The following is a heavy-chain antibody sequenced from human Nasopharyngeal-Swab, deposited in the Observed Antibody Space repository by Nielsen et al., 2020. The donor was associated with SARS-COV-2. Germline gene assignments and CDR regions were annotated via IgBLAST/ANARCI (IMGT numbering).Heavy chain of an antibody. J-gene: IGHJ6*02. CDR2: ISYDGSNK. Sequence: GSLRLSCAASGFTFSSYGMHWVRQAPGKGLEWEAVISYDGSNKYYADSVKGRFTISRDNSKNTPYLQMNSLRAEDTAVYYCAKEPGVLWFGELFSYGMDVWGQGTTVTVSS. CDR1: GFTFSSYG. D-gene: IGHD3-10*01. V-gene: IGHV3-30*18. CDR3: AKEPGVLWFGELFSYGMDV.